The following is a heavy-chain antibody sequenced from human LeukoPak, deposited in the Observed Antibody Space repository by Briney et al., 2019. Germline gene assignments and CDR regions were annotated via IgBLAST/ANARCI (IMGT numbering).Heavy chain of an antibody. CDR3: AKDVQTYGSGSYLGY. J-gene: IGHJ4*02. CDR2: ISGSGGST. V-gene: IGHV3-23*01. Sequence: GGSLRLSCAATGFTFRSYAMRWVRQAPGKGLEWVSAISGSGGSTYYADSVKGRFTISRDNSKNTLYLQMNSLRAEDTAVYYCAKDVQTYGSGSYLGYWGQGTLVTVSS. D-gene: IGHD3-10*01. CDR1: GFTFRSYA.